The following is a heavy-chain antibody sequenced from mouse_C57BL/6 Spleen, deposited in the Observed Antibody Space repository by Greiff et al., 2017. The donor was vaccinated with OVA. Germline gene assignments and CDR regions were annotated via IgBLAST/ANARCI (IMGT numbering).Heavy chain of an antibody. Sequence: QVQLQQPGAELVRPGSSVKLSCKASGYTFTSYWMHWVKQRPIQGLEWIGNIDPSDSETPYNQKFKDKATLTVAQSSSSAYKQLSSLTSEDSAVYYGASGRGSGSSYVSYFDYWGQGTTLTVSS. D-gene: IGHD1-1*01. CDR3: ASGRGSGSSYVSYFDY. CDR1: GYTFTSYW. J-gene: IGHJ2*01. CDR2: IDPSDSET. V-gene: IGHV1-52*01.